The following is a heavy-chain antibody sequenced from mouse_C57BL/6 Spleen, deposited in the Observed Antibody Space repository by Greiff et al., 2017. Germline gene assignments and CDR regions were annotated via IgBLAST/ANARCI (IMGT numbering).Heavy chain of an antibody. CDR1: GYTFTSYW. Sequence: QVQLQQSGTELVKPGASVKLSCKASGYTFTSYWMHWVKQRPGQGLEWIGNINPSNGGTNYNEKFKSKATLTVDKSSSTAYMQLSSLTSEDSAVYYCARSGGYDYDDGAWFAYWGQGTLVTVSA. J-gene: IGHJ3*01. D-gene: IGHD2-4*01. CDR2: INPSNGGT. CDR3: ARSGGYDYDDGAWFAY. V-gene: IGHV1-53*01.